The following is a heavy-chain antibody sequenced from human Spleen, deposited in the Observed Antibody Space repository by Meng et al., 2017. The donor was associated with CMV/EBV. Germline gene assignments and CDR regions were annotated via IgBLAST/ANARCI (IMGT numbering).Heavy chain of an antibody. CDR3: ARDRYTNNKAFDL. V-gene: IGHV1-2*02. CDR2: INPNTGGA. CDR1: GYRFTDYY. J-gene: IGHJ4*02. D-gene: IGHD2-2*02. Sequence: ASVKVSCKASGYRFTDYYIHWVRQAPGQGLEWMAWINPNTGGARYAQDFQGRVTMATDTSINTAYMDLSGLRSDDTAMYYCARDRYTNNKAFDLWGQGTLVTVSS.